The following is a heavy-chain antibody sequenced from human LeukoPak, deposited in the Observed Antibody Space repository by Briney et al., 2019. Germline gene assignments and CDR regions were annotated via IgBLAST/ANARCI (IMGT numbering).Heavy chain of an antibody. CDR1: GFTFSDYY. CDR2: ISSSGSTI. Sequence: GGSLRLSCAASGFTFSDYYMSWIRQAPGKGLEWVSYISSSGSTIYYADSVKGRFTISRDNAKNSLYLQMNSLRAEDTAVYYCASIPMVRGQQPTTDYYYMDVWGKGTTVTISS. V-gene: IGHV3-11*01. CDR3: ASIPMVRGQQPTTDYYYMDV. J-gene: IGHJ6*03. D-gene: IGHD3-10*01.